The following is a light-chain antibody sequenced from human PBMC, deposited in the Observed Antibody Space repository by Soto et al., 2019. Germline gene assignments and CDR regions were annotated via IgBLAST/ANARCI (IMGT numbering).Light chain of an antibody. CDR1: QSVSSN. Sequence: EIVMTQSPATLSVSPGEGATLSCRASQSVSSNLAWYQQKPGQAPRLLIFGASTRATGIPARFSGSGSGTEFTLTISSLQSEDFAVYYCQRYNNWPVYTFGQGTKLEIK. CDR2: GAS. J-gene: IGKJ2*01. V-gene: IGKV3-15*01. CDR3: QRYNNWPVYT.